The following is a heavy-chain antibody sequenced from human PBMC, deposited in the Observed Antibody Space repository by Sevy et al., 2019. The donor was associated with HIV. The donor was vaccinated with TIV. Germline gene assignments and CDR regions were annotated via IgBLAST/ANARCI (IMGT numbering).Heavy chain of an antibody. V-gene: IGHV4-39*01. J-gene: IGHJ5*02. Sequence: SETLSLTCTVSGGSISRNSHYWGWIRQPPGKGLEWIGSIYYSGSTYYNPSLKSRVTISGDTSKNQFSLKLSSVTAADTAVYYCATHALSVAIFGVVTRNWFDPWGQGTLVTVSS. D-gene: IGHD3-3*01. CDR2: IYYSGST. CDR1: GGSISRNSHY. CDR3: ATHALSVAIFGVVTRNWFDP.